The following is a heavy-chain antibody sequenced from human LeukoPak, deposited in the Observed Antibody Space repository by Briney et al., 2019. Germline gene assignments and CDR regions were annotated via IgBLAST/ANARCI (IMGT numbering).Heavy chain of an antibody. CDR3: ARQLYRCLFDP. J-gene: IGHJ5*02. Sequence: PSQTLSLTCTVSGGSISSGSYYWSWIRQPAGKGLEWIGRIYTSGSTNYNPSLKSRVTISVDTSKNQFSLKLSSVTAADTAVYYCARQLYRCLFDPWGQGTLVTVSS. CDR1: GGSISSGSYY. V-gene: IGHV4-61*02. D-gene: IGHD3-3*01. CDR2: IYTSGST.